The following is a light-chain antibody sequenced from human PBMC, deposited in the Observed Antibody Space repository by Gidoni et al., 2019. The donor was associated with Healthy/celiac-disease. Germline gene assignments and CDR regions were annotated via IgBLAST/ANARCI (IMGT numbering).Light chain of an antibody. V-gene: IGLV3-1*01. CDR3: QAWDSSWV. CDR1: KLGDKS. CDR2: QDS. J-gene: IGLJ3*02. Sequence: SYEPTQLPSVPVSPGQTASITCSGDKLGDKSACWYQQTPGQSPVLVIYQDSKRPSGIPERFSGSNSGNTATLTIRGAQAMDEADYYCQAWDSSWVFGGGTKLTVL.